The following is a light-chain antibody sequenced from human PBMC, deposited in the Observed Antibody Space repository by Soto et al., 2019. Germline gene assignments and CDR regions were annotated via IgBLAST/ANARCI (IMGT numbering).Light chain of an antibody. V-gene: IGKV3-11*01. J-gene: IGKJ3*01. CDR1: QSVSSY. CDR3: QQRYTWPS. Sequence: ETVLTQSPTTLSLSPGERATLSCRASQSVSSYLAWYQQKPGQAPRLRIYDASKRDTGIPARFSGSGSGNEFTLTSSSIEPGDFAVYYCQQRYTWPSFGPGTKVDIK. CDR2: DAS.